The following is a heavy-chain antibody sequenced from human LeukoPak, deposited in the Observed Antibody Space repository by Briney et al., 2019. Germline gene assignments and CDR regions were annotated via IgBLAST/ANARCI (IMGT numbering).Heavy chain of an antibody. CDR1: GFTFSSYA. V-gene: IGHV3-30*14. Sequence: PGGSLRLSCAATGFTFSSYAMHWVRQAPGKGLEWVAVISYDGSNKYYADSVKGRFTISRDNSKNTLYLQMNSLRAEDTAVYYCARVVDHDYGDYYLDYWGQGTLVTVSS. CDR3: ARVVDHDYGDYYLDY. J-gene: IGHJ4*02. CDR2: ISYDGSNK. D-gene: IGHD4-17*01.